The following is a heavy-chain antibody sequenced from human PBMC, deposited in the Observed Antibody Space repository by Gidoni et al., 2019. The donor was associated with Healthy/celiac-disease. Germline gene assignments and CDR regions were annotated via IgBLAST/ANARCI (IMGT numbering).Heavy chain of an antibody. CDR2: IWYDGSNN. V-gene: IGHV3-33*01. Sequence: QVQLVESGGGVVQPGRSRRLSCAASGFTFSSYGMHWVRQAPGKGLGWLAVIWYDGSNNSYAASVKCRFTISRDNSKNTLYLQINSLRAEDTAVYYCAREQTREQLVLGYWGQGTLVTVSS. CDR1: GFTFSSYG. CDR3: AREQTREQLVLGY. D-gene: IGHD6-6*01. J-gene: IGHJ4*02.